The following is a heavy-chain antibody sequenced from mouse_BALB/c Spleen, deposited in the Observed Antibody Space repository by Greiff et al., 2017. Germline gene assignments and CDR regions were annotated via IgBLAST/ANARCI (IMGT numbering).Heavy chain of an antibody. CDR1: GYTFTSYY. V-gene: IGHV14-1*02. CDR3: ARGGTTVVADY. CDR2: IDPENGNT. Sequence: VQLQQPGAELVKPGASVKLSCKASGYTFTSYYMHWVKQRPEQGLEWIGWIDPENGNTIYDPKFQGKASITADTSSNTAYLQLSSLTSEDTAVYYCARGGTTVVADYWGQGTTLTVSS. J-gene: IGHJ2*01. D-gene: IGHD1-1*01.